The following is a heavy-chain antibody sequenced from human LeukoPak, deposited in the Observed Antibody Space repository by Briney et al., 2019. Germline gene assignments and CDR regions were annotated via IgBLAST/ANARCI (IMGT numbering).Heavy chain of an antibody. J-gene: IGHJ4*02. D-gene: IGHD6-19*01. CDR3: TRLDFPSGWYRVDY. CDR2: IRSKANSYAT. Sequence: GGSLRLSCAASGFTFSGSAMHWVRQASGKGLEWDGRIRSKANSYATAYAASVKGRFTISRDDSKNTAYLQMNSLKTEDTAVYYCTRLDFPSGWYRVDYWGQGTLVTVSS. V-gene: IGHV3-73*01. CDR1: GFTFSGSA.